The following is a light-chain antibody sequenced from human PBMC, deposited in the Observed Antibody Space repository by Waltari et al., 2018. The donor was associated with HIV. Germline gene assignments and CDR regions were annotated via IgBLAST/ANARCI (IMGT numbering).Light chain of an antibody. Sequence: QSALTQPPSASGSPGQSVTISCTGTSSDVGGYNYVSCDQQHPGKAPKNIIYEVINRPSVVPDRFSGSKSGNTASLTVSGLQAEDEADYYCSSYAGSNWVFGGGTKLTVL. CDR1: SSDVGGYNY. CDR3: SSYAGSNWV. V-gene: IGLV2-8*01. CDR2: EVI. J-gene: IGLJ3*02.